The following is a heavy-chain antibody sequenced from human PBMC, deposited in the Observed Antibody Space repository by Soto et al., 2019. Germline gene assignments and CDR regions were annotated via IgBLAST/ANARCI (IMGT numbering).Heavy chain of an antibody. D-gene: IGHD1-1*01. CDR2: IYATGTT. CDR3: VRDGTKTLRDWFDP. CDR1: GASISGFY. J-gene: IGHJ5*02. Sequence: SETLSLTCTVSGASISGFYWSWIRKSAGRGLEWIGRIYATGTTDYNPSLKSRVMMSVDTSKKQFSLKLRSVTAADTAVYYCVRDGTKTLRDWFDPWGQGISVTVPS. V-gene: IGHV4-4*07.